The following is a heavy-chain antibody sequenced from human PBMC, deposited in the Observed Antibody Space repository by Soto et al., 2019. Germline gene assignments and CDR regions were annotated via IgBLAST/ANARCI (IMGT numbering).Heavy chain of an antibody. CDR3: ARLTMVRGVITWYYYYGMDV. V-gene: IGHV4-34*01. CDR1: GGSFSGYY. CDR2: INHSGST. J-gene: IGHJ6*02. Sequence: SETLSLTCAVYGGSFSGYYWSWIRQPPGKGLEWIGEINHSGSTNYNPSLKSRVTISVDTSKNQFSLKLSSVTAADTAVYYCARLTMVRGVITWYYYYGMDVWGQGTTVTVSS. D-gene: IGHD3-10*01.